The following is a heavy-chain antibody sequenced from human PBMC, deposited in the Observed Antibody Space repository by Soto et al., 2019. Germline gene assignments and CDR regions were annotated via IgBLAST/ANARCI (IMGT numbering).Heavy chain of an antibody. Sequence: EVQLAESGGGMVQPGGSLRLSCVASGVTFSSYDMHWVRQAPGKGLEYVSSISSNGGTTYYGKSVKGRFTISRDKSKNTLYLQMGSLRAEDMAVYYCVRRVSGNYDYWGQGTLVTVSS. CDR3: VRRVSGNYDY. CDR2: ISSNGGTT. D-gene: IGHD1-7*01. J-gene: IGHJ4*02. CDR1: GVTFSSYD. V-gene: IGHV3-64*01.